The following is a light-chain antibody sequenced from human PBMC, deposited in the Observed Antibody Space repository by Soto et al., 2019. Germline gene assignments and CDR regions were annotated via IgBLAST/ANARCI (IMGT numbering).Light chain of an antibody. CDR2: AAS. CDR1: QGISTW. V-gene: IGKV1D-16*01. CDR3: QQYNNWPPAWT. Sequence: DIQMTQSPSSLSASVGDRVTITCRASQGISTWLAWYQQKPEKAPKSLIYAASNLQSGVPSRFSGSGSGTDFTLTISSLQPDDFAVYYCQQYNNWPPAWTFGQGTKVDIK. J-gene: IGKJ1*01.